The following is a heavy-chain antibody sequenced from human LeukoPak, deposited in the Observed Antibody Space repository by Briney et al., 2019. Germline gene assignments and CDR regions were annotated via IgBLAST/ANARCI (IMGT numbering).Heavy chain of an antibody. D-gene: IGHD3-10*01. V-gene: IGHV4-59*01. CDR2: IYSSGST. CDR1: GGSISSYH. CDR3: ARGRLGGSGSYYNVLDY. J-gene: IGHJ4*02. Sequence: SETLSLTCTVSGGSISSYHWSWIRQPPGKGLQWIGFIYSSGSTNYNPSLKSRVTISLDTSKNQFSLRVSSVTSADTAVYYCARGRLGGSGSYYNVLDYWGQGTLVTVSS.